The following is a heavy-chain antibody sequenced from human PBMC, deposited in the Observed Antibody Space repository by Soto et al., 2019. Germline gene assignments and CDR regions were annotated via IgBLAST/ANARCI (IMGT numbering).Heavy chain of an antibody. CDR2: IYYSGST. Sequence: SETLSLTCTVSGGSISSYYWSWIRQPPGKGLEWIGYIYYSGSTNYNPSLKSRVTISVDTSKNQFSLKLSSVTAADTAVYYCGRVGYNWNYPNWFDPWGQGTLVTVSS. D-gene: IGHD1-7*01. CDR3: GRVGYNWNYPNWFDP. J-gene: IGHJ5*02. V-gene: IGHV4-59*01. CDR1: GGSISSYY.